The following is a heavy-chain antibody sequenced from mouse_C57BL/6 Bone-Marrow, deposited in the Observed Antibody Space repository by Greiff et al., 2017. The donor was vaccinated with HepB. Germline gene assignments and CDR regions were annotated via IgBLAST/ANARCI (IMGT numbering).Heavy chain of an antibody. CDR2: INPYNGGT. V-gene: IGHV1-19*01. CDR1: GYTFTDYY. D-gene: IGHD3-3*01. Sequence: VQLQQSGPVLVKPGASVKMSCKASGYTFTDYYMNWVKQSHGKSLEWIGVINPYNGGTSYNQKFKGKATLTVDKSSSTAYMELNSLTSEDSAVYYCARGRAGRGVYAMDYWGQGTSVTVSS. CDR3: ARGRAGRGVYAMDY. J-gene: IGHJ4*01.